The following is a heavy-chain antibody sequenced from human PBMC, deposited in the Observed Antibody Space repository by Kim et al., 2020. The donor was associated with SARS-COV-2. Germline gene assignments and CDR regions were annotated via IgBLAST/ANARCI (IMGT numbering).Heavy chain of an antibody. D-gene: IGHD6-6*01. V-gene: IGHV3-33*01. J-gene: IGHJ4*02. CDR3: ARDEQLGFDY. Sequence: NKYYADSVKGRFTISRDNSKNTLYLQMNSLRAEDTAVYYCARDEQLGFDYWGQGTLVTVSS. CDR2: NK.